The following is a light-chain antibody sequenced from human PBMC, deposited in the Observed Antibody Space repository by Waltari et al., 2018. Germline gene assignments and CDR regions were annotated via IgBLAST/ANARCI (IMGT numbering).Light chain of an antibody. CDR3: QHRFNWPLT. CDR2: DAS. CDR1: QSVSSY. Sequence: EVVLTQSPATLSLSPGERATLSCRASQSVSSYLAWYQQKPGQAPMLLISDASNRATGIPARFGGSGSGTDFTLTISSLEPEDSAVYYCQHRFNWPLTFGGGTKVEIK. V-gene: IGKV3-11*01. J-gene: IGKJ4*01.